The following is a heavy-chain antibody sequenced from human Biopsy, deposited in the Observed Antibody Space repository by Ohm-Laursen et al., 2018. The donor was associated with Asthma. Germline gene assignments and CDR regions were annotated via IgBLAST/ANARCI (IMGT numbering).Heavy chain of an antibody. Sequence: SLRLSCAASGFAVSRDYMFWVRQAPGKGLEWVSVIYSGGTSHTADSVRGRFTISNDYYNNTLYLQMHSLRAEDSAVYYCARGDSSNWSHYYFDYWGQGTLVTVSS. CDR2: IYSGGTS. CDR1: GFAVSRDY. CDR3: ARGDSSNWSHYYFDY. V-gene: IGHV3-53*01. D-gene: IGHD3-22*01. J-gene: IGHJ4*02.